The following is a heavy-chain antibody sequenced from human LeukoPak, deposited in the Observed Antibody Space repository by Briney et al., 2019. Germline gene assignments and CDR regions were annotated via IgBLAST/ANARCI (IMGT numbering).Heavy chain of an antibody. Sequence: ASVKVSCKASGYIFTAYYIHWVRQAPGQGLEWMGRINPNSGGTNYAQKFQGRVTMTRDTSISTAYMELSRLRSDDTAVYYCAREKVIQGNYGMDVWGQGTTVTVSS. CDR3: AREKVIQGNYGMDV. CDR1: GYIFTAYY. CDR2: INPNSGGT. D-gene: IGHD2/OR15-2a*01. J-gene: IGHJ6*02. V-gene: IGHV1-2*06.